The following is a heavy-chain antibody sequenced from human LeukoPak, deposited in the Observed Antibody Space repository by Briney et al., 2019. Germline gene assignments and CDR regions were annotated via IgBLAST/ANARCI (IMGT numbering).Heavy chain of an antibody. CDR2: IFPGDSDT. D-gene: IGHD3-10*01. V-gene: IGHV5-51*01. Sequence: GESLKISCKGSGNTFTSNYWIAWVRQMPGKGLEWMGIIFPGDSDTRHSPSFQGQVTISADKSISTAYLQWSSLKASDTAMYYCARSYGSGSFDAFDIWGPGTMVTVSS. CDR3: ARSYGSGSFDAFDI. J-gene: IGHJ3*02. CDR1: GNTFTSNYW.